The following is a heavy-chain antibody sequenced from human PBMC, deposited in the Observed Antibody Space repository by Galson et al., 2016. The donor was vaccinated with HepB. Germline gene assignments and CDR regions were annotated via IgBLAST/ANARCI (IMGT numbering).Heavy chain of an antibody. J-gene: IGHJ3*02. CDR1: RESLSGKH. V-gene: IGHV4-34*01. Sequence: SETLSLTCAVHRESLSGKHWSWIRQPPGKGLEWIGEINQSGSTNYNPSLKRRVTISVDSSKNQFSLKLTSVTAADTAVYYCARQPLQWLRRGGAFDMWGQGTKVIVSS. D-gene: IGHD5-12*01. CDR3: ARQPLQWLRRGGAFDM. CDR2: INQSGST.